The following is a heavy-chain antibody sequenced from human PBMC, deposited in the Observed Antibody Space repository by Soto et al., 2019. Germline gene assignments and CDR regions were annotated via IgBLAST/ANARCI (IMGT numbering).Heavy chain of an antibody. J-gene: IGHJ6*02. CDR2: ISGSSDTI. Sequence: EVQLVESGGGLVQPGGSLRLSCAASGFTLSSYNMNWVRQAPGKGLEWVSYISGSSDTIYYADSVKGRFTISRDNAKKALYLQMDSLRNEDTAVYYCARDHGGSTWFVGIYYYFGVDVWGQGTRVTVSS. CDR3: ARDHGGSTWFVGIYYYFGVDV. V-gene: IGHV3-48*02. CDR1: GFTLSSYN. D-gene: IGHD6-13*01.